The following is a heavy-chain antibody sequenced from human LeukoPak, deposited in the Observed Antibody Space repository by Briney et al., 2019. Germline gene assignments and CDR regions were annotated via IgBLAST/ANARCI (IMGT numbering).Heavy chain of an antibody. CDR1: GGPLSSYY. V-gene: IGHV4-4*07. CDR2: IYTSGST. Sequence: SETLSLTCTVSGGPLSSYYWSWIRQPAGKRLEWIGRIYTSGSTNYNPSLKSRVTMSVDTSKNQFSLKLSSVTAADTAVYYCAGFTIFGVTSYYYYYMDVWGKGTTVTVSS. J-gene: IGHJ6*03. CDR3: AGFTIFGVTSYYYYYMDV. D-gene: IGHD3-3*01.